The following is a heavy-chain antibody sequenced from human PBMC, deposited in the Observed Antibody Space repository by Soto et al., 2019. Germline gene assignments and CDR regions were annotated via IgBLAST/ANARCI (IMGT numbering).Heavy chain of an antibody. Sequence: GGSLRLSCAASGFIFSSYGMHWVRQAPGKGLEWVAVIWYDGSNRYYADSVKGRFTISRDNSKNTLYLQMNSLRAEDTAVYYCGRRLYGVFEVDYWGQGTLVTVSS. CDR3: GRRLYGVFEVDY. D-gene: IGHD2-8*01. CDR2: IWYDGSNR. CDR1: GFIFSSYG. V-gene: IGHV3-33*01. J-gene: IGHJ4*02.